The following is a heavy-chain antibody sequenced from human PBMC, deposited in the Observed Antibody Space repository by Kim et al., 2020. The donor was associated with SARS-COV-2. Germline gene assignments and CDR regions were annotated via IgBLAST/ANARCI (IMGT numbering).Heavy chain of an antibody. Sequence: YAQGVTGRFVFSLDTSVSTAYLQISSLKAEDTAVYYCARARGVVVVAAGYWGQGTLVTVSS. V-gene: IGHV7-4-1*02. J-gene: IGHJ4*02. CDR3: ARARGVVVVAAGY. D-gene: IGHD2-15*01.